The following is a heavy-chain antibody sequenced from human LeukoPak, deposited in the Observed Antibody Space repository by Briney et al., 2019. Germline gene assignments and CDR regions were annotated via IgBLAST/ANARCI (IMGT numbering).Heavy chain of an antibody. Sequence: SETLSLTCTISGGSVSDYYWSWIRQSPGKGLEWIGYIYHTGSTSYSPSLKSRVTISADTSQNQFSLKLSSVTAADTAVYYCAREYPWFDPWGQGTLVTVSS. CDR1: GGSVSDYY. D-gene: IGHD2-2*02. CDR3: AREYPWFDP. CDR2: IYHTGST. J-gene: IGHJ5*02. V-gene: IGHV4-59*02.